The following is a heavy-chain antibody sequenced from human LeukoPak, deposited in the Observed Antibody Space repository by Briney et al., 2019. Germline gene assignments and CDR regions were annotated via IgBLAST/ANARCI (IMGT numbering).Heavy chain of an antibody. J-gene: IGHJ4*02. CDR2: ISGSGGSK. V-gene: IGHV3-23*01. D-gene: IGHD3-22*01. Sequence: PGGSLRLSCAASGFTFSSYAMSWVRQAPGKGLEWVSAISGSGGSKYYADSVKGRFTISRDNSKNTLYLQMNSLRAENTAVYYCAKDGSSYYDSSGYYYVGSFDYWGQGTLGTVSS. CDR3: AKDGSSYYDSSGYYYVGSFDY. CDR1: GFTFSSYA.